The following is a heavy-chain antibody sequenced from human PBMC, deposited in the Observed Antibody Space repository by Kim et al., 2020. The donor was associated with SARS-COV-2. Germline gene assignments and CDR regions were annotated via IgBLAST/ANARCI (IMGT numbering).Heavy chain of an antibody. J-gene: IGHJ5*02. CDR2: ISAYNGNT. Sequence: ASVKVSCKASGYTFTSYGISWVRQAPGQGLEWMGWISAYNGNTNYAQKLQGRVTMTTDTSTSTAYMELRSLRSDDTAVYYCARDQGPGTLNPGLANWFDPWGQGTLVTVSS. CDR1: GYTFTSYG. V-gene: IGHV1-18*01. CDR3: ARDQGPGTLNPGLANWFDP.